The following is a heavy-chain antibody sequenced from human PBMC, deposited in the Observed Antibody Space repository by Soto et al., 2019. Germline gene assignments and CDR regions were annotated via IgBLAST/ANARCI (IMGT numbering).Heavy chain of an antibody. CDR2: ISGSGGST. D-gene: IGHD3-3*01. V-gene: IGHV3-23*01. Sequence: EVQLLESGGGLAQPGGSLRLSCAASGFTFSSYAMSWVRQAPGKGLEWVSAISGSGGSTYYADSVKGRFTISRDNSKNTLYLQMNSLRAEDTAVYYCAKNYDFGVVIPPYGMDVWGQGTTVTVSS. J-gene: IGHJ6*02. CDR1: GFTFSSYA. CDR3: AKNYDFGVVIPPYGMDV.